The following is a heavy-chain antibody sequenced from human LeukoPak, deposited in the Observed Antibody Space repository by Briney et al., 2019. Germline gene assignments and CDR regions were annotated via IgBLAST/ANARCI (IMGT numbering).Heavy chain of an antibody. CDR1: GYTFTAYY. J-gene: IGHJ4*02. V-gene: IGHV1-2*02. CDR3: ARDGALDY. Sequence: VASVKVSRKASGYTFTAYYMHWLRQAPGQGLEWMGWINVNSGDTNYAQKFQGRVTMTRDTSITTAYMELSSLRSDDTAVYHCARDGALDYWGQGTLVTVSS. CDR2: INVNSGDT. D-gene: IGHD3-16*01.